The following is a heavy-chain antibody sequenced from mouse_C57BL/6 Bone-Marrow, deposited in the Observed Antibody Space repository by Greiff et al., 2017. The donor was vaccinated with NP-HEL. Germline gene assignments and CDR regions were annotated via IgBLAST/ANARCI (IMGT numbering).Heavy chain of an antibody. V-gene: IGHV3-6*01. CDR3: ARGVAWFAY. CDR2: ISYDGSN. Sequence: DVQLQESGPGLVKPSQSLSLTCSVTGYSITSGYYWNWIRQFPGNKLEWMGYISYDGSNNYNPSLKNRISITRDTSKNQFVLKLNSVTTEDTATYYCARGVAWFAYWGQGTLVTVSA. CDR1: GYSITSGYY. J-gene: IGHJ3*01.